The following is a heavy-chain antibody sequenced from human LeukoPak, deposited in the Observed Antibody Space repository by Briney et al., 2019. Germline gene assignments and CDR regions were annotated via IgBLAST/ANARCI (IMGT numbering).Heavy chain of an antibody. CDR3: ARDSEGGDCYSD. J-gene: IGHJ4*02. D-gene: IGHD2-21*02. CDR1: GYTFTSYG. V-gene: IGHV1-18*01. CDR2: ISAYNGNT. Sequence: ASVKVSCKASGYTFTSYGNSWVRQAPGQGLEWMGWISAYNGNTNYAQKLQGRVTMTTDTSTSTAYMELRSLRSDDTAVYYCARDSEGGDCYSDWGQGTLVTVSS.